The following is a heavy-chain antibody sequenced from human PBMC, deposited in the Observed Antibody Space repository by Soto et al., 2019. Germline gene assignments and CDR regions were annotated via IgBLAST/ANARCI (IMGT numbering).Heavy chain of an antibody. CDR3: ARFCSGGSCAASFDI. D-gene: IGHD2-15*01. CDR2: INAGNGNT. Sequence: ASVKVSCKASGYTFTNYAMHWVRQAPGQRLEWMGWINAGNGNTKYSQKFRGRVTITRDTSASTAYMELSSLRSEDTAVYYCARFCSGGSCAASFDIWGQGTMVTVSS. V-gene: IGHV1-3*01. CDR1: GYTFTNYA. J-gene: IGHJ3*02.